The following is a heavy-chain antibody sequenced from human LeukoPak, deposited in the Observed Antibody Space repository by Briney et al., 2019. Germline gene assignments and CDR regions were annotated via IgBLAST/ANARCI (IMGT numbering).Heavy chain of an antibody. CDR3: ARAPGGFGDAFDI. J-gene: IGHJ3*02. CDR1: GYSISSGYY. CDR2: IYHSGST. D-gene: IGHD3-10*01. V-gene: IGHV4-38-2*02. Sequence: PSETLSLTCTVSGYSISSGYYWGWIRQPPGKGLEWIGSIYHSGSTYYNPSLKSRVTTSVDTSKNQFSLKLSSVTAADTAVYYCARAPGGFGDAFDIWGQGTMVTVSS.